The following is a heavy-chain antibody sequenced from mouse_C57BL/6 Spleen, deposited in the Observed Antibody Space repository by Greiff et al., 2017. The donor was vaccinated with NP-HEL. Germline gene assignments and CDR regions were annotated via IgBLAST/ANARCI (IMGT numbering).Heavy chain of an antibody. CDR1: GYAFSSSW. CDR3: ARGKPPLDY. J-gene: IGHJ2*01. CDR2: IYPGDGDT. Sequence: VKLMESGPELVKPGASVKISCKASGYAFSSSWMNWVKQRPGKGLEWIGRIYPGDGDTNYNGKFKGKATLTADKSSSTAYMQLSSLTSEDSAVYFCARGKPPLDYWGQGTTLTVSS. V-gene: IGHV1-82*01.